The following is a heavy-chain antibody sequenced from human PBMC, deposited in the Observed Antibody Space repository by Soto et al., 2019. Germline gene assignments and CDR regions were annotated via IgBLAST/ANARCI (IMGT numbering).Heavy chain of an antibody. J-gene: IGHJ4*02. D-gene: IGHD1-20*01. V-gene: IGHV3-7*01. CDR2: IKEDGSKK. CDR3: ARDEITGTMGDY. Sequence: GGSLRLSCAASGFIFSSHWMSWVRQAPGKGLEWVANIKEDGSKKYYVDSVKGRFSISSDNAKNSLYLQMNSLRAEDTAVYYCARDEITGTMGDYWGQGTLVTVSS. CDR1: GFIFSSHW.